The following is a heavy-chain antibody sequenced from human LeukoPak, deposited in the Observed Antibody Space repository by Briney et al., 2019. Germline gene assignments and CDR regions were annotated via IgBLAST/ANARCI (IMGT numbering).Heavy chain of an antibody. Sequence: GGTLSLFCATSRFTFRSYSMNWVREAPGKGLECVSYSSSKRRTIYDAAPVKDRFTISREHAKNSLYLQMNTRRAEDTALYNWARATRNDRRAFDIWRQGTIATVPS. D-gene: IGHD1-1*01. CDR2: SSSKRRTI. CDR1: RFTFRSYS. CDR3: ARATRNDRRAFDI. J-gene: IGHJ3*02. V-gene: IGHV3-48*04.